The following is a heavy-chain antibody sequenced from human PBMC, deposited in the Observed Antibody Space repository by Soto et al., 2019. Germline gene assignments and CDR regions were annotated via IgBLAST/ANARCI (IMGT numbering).Heavy chain of an antibody. CDR1: GYAFTGYY. Sequence: ASVKVSCKSSGYAFTGYYIHWARQAPGQGLEWMGWINPNSGDTNYAQKFQGRVTMTRDTSFSTAYMELSSLRSDDTAVYYCATRYSYVHFWGQGTLVTVSS. V-gene: IGHV1-2*02. CDR3: ATRYSYVHF. CDR2: INPNSGDT. J-gene: IGHJ4*02. D-gene: IGHD5-18*01.